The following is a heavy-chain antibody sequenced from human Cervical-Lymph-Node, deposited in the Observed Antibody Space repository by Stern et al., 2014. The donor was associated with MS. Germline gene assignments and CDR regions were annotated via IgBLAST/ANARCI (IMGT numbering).Heavy chain of an antibody. J-gene: IGHJ2*01. CDR2: IYYSGST. Sequence: QLQLQESGPGLVKPSETLSLTCTVSGGSISSYYWSWIRQPPGKGLEWIGYIYYSGSTNYNPSLKSRVTISVDTSKNQFSLKLSSVTAADTAVYYCAREGTTVTPSSYWYFDLWGRGTLVTVSS. D-gene: IGHD4-17*01. V-gene: IGHV4-59*01. CDR1: GGSISSYY. CDR3: AREGTTVTPSSYWYFDL.